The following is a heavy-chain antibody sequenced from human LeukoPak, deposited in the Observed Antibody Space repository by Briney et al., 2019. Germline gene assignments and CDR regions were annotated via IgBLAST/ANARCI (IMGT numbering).Heavy chain of an antibody. J-gene: IGHJ3*02. CDR1: GGSISSYY. V-gene: IGHV4-59*08. Sequence: SETLSLTCTVSGGSISSYYWSWIRQPPGKGLEWIGYIYYSGSTNYNPSLKSRVTISVDTSKNQFSLKLSSVTAADTAVYCCARRWGYCSGGSCFYDAFDIWGQGTMVTVSS. D-gene: IGHD2-15*01. CDR2: IYYSGST. CDR3: ARRWGYCSGGSCFYDAFDI.